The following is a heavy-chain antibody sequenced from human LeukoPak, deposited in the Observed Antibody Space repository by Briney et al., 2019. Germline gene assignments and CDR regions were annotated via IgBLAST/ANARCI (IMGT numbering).Heavy chain of an antibody. V-gene: IGHV3-30*03. CDR1: GFKFSDKA. D-gene: IGHD6-6*01. CDR2: ISYDGSNQ. Sequence: GGSLRLSCAGTGFKFSDKAMHWVRQAPGKGLEWVAVISYDGSNQNYADSVKGRFTISRDNSDNTQFLEMNSLRPEDTAVYYCARDGAARLLRYYYYMDLWGKGSTVTVSS. J-gene: IGHJ6*03. CDR3: ARDGAARLLRYYYYMDL.